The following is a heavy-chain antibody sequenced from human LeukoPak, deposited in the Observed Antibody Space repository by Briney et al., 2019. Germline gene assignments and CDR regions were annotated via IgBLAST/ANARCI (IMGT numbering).Heavy chain of an antibody. CDR1: GFTFDYSA. D-gene: IGHD3-10*01. J-gene: IGHJ4*02. CDR3: AKDNANGWLGEFAFEY. Sequence: GGSLRLSCVASGFTFDYSAFHWVRQAPGKGLEWVSGIGFSTNNVDYADSVRGRFTISRDNTKNSLYLQMDSLRAEDTAFYYCAKDNANGWLGEFAFEYWGQGILATVSS. V-gene: IGHV3-9*01. CDR2: IGFSTNNV.